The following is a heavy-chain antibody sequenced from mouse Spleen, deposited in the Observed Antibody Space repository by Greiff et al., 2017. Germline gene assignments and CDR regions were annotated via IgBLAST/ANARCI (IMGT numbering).Heavy chain of an antibody. V-gene: IGHV2-9-1*01. CDR3: ARNLDMDTGGYYAMDY. CDR1: GFSLTSYA. CDR2: IWTGGGT. J-gene: IGHJ4*01. Sequence: VQLQQSGPGLVAPSQSLSITCTVSGFSLTSYAISWVRQPPGKGLEWLGVIWTGGGTNYNSALKSRLSISKDNSKSQVFLKMNSLQTDDTARYYCARNLDMDTGGYYAMDYWGQGTSVTVSS. D-gene: IGHD2-2*01.